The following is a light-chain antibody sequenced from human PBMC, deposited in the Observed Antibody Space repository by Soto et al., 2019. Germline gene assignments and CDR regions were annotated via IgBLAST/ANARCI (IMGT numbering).Light chain of an antibody. CDR3: CSYAGTNPVV. V-gene: IGLV2-23*01. J-gene: IGLJ1*01. CDR1: TSDVGSYNL. CDR2: EGN. Sequence: QSVLTQPASVSGSPGQSITISCTGTTSDVGSYNLVSWYQQHPGKAPKLMIYEGNKRPSGVSNRFSGSKSANTASLTICGLQTEDEADYYCCSYAGTNPVVFGSGTKLTVL.